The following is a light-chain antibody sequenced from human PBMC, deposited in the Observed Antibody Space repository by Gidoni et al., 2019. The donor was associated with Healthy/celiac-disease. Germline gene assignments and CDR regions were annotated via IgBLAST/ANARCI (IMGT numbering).Light chain of an antibody. CDR1: QSVSSN. CDR3: QQSDNWLAIP. Sequence: EIVMTQSPATLSVSPGESATLSCRASQSVSSNLAWYQQKPGQAPRLLIYGASTRATGIPARFRGSGSGTEFTLTISSLQSEDFAIYYCQQSDNWLAIPFGQGTRLEIK. CDR2: GAS. V-gene: IGKV3-15*01. J-gene: IGKJ5*01.